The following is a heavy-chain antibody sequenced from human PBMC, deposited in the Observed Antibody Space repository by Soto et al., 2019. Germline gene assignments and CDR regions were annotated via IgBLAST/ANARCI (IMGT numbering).Heavy chain of an antibody. CDR3: ARDIMAPAVAFDI. CDR2: IIPILGIA. J-gene: IGHJ3*02. D-gene: IGHD5-12*01. CDR1: GGTFSSYT. V-gene: IGHV1-69*04. Sequence: SVKVSCKASGGTFSSYTISWVLQAPGQGLEWMGRIIPILGIANYAQKFQGRVTITADKSTSTAYMELSSLRSEDTAVYYCARDIMAPAVAFDIWGQGTMVTVSS.